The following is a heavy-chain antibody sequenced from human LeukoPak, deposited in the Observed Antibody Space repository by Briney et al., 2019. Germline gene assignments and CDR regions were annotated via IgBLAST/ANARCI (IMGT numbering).Heavy chain of an antibody. CDR3: ARTVGSSWLYYFDY. D-gene: IGHD6-13*01. CDR1: GGSISSYY. Sequence: KPSETLSLTCTVSGGSISSYYWSWIRQPPGKGLEWIGYIYYSGSTNYNSPLKSRVTISVDTSKNQLSLKLSSVTAADTAVYYCARTVGSSWLYYFDYWGQGILVTVSS. CDR2: IYYSGST. J-gene: IGHJ4*02. V-gene: IGHV4-59*01.